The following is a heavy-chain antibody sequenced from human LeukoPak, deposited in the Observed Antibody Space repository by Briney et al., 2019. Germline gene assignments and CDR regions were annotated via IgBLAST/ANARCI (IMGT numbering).Heavy chain of an antibody. CDR3: AAIIAVAGIPLVDP. J-gene: IGHJ5*02. V-gene: IGHV4-59*05. D-gene: IGHD6-19*01. CDR1: GGSISSFY. CDR2: IHYTGST. Sequence: SETLSLTCVVSGGSISSFYWSWIRQPPGKGLEWTGSIHYTGSTFYNPSLKGRVTISVDTSKHQFSLNLSSVTAADTAVYYCAAIIAVAGIPLVDPWGQGTLVTVSS.